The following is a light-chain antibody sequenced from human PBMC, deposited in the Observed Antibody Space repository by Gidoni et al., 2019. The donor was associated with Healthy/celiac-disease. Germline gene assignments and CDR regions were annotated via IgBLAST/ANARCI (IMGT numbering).Light chain of an antibody. CDR2: AAS. Sequence: DTQMTQSPSSLSASVGDRVTITCRASQSISSYLNWYQQKPGKAPKLLIYAASSLQSGVPSRFSGSGSGTDFTLTISSLQPEDFATYYCQQSYSTPRYTFGQXTKLEIK. CDR1: QSISSY. V-gene: IGKV1-39*01. CDR3: QQSYSTPRYT. J-gene: IGKJ2*01.